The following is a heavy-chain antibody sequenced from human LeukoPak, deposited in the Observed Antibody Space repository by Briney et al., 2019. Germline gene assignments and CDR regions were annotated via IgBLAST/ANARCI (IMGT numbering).Heavy chain of an antibody. J-gene: IGHJ4*02. V-gene: IGHV4-34*01. D-gene: IGHD2-21*01. CDR1: GGSFSGYY. Sequence: PSETMSLTCAVSGGSFSGYYWSWIRQPPGKGLEWIGEINHSGSTNYNPSPKSRVTISVDTSKTQFSLKLSSVTAADTAVYYCARFTVARGPFDYWGQGTLVTVSS. CDR3: ARFTVARGPFDY. CDR2: INHSGST.